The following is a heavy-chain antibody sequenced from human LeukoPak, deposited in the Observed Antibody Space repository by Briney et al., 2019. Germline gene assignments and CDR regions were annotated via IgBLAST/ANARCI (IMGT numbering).Heavy chain of an antibody. D-gene: IGHD3-3*01. CDR1: GFTFSNYG. V-gene: IGHV3-33*01. CDR2: IWYDGNNK. CDR3: ARDLLDKIFGVVHLPHDY. Sequence: SGGSLRLSCAASGFTFSNYGMHWVRQAPGKGLEWVAVIWYDGNNKYYGDSVKGRFTISRDNSKNTLYLQMNSRRAEDTAVYYCARDLLDKIFGVVHLPHDYWGQGILVTVSS. J-gene: IGHJ4*02.